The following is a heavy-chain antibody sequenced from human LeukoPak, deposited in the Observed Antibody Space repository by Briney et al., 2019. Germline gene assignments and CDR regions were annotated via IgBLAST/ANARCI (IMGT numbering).Heavy chain of an antibody. J-gene: IGHJ5*02. CDR1: GGTFSSYA. CDR2: IIPIFGTA. CDR3: ARDLGIVVVPAAMREGVWFDP. Sequence: SVKVSCKASGGTFSSYAISWVRQAPGQGPEWMGGIIPIFGTANYAQKFQGRVTITADESTSTAYMELSSLRSEDTAVYYCARDLGIVVVPAAMREGVWFDPWGQGTLVAVSS. D-gene: IGHD2-2*01. V-gene: IGHV1-69*01.